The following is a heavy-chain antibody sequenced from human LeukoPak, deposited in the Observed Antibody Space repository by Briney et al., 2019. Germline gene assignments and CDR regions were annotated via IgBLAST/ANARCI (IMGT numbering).Heavy chain of an antibody. D-gene: IGHD5-18*01. CDR2: ISDNDGST. CDR3: VRHDSYIPF. CDR1: GFTFKNYA. J-gene: IGHJ1*01. Sequence: GGSLTLSCAASGFTFKNYAMSWVRQTPGMGLEWVSAISDNDGSTYYTDSVKGRFTISRDNSKDTVYLQMNNLRAADTALYFCVRHDSYIPFWGQGSLVTVSS. V-gene: IGHV3-23*01.